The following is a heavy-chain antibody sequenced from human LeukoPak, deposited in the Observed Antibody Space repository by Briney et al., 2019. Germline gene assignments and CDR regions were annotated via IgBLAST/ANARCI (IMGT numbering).Heavy chain of an antibody. Sequence: GGSLRLSCAASGFTFSSYSMNWVRQAPGKGLEWVSYISSSSSTIYYADSVKGRFAISRDNAKNSLYLQMNSLRAEDTAVYYCAKVGARDSSSPNDAFDIWGQGTMVTVSS. CDR2: ISSSSSTI. V-gene: IGHV3-48*01. J-gene: IGHJ3*02. CDR1: GFTFSSYS. CDR3: AKVGARDSSSPNDAFDI. D-gene: IGHD6-6*01.